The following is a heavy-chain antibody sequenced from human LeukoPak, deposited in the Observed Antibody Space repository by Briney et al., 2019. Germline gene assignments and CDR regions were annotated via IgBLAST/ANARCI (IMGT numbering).Heavy chain of an antibody. V-gene: IGHV1-69*13. CDR3: ARDWTPMEYYDILTGNVGGYWFDP. Sequence: GASVKVSCKASGGTFNIYAISWVRQAPGQGLEWMGEIIPIFGTANYTQKFQGRDTITADESTSTAYMELSSLRSEDMAVYYCARDWTPMEYYDILTGNVGGYWFDPWGQGTLVTVSS. D-gene: IGHD3-9*01. J-gene: IGHJ5*02. CDR1: GGTFNIYA. CDR2: IIPIFGTA.